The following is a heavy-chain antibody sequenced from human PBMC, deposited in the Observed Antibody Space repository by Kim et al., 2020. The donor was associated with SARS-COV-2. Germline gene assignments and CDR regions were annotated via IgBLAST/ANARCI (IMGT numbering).Heavy chain of an antibody. J-gene: IGHJ5*02. CDR3: ARVRVGGQSSDVIAAAGTAHGRGKNWFDP. V-gene: IGHV3-7*01. D-gene: IGHD6-13*01. CDR1: GFTFSSYW. Sequence: GGSLRLSCAASGFTFSSYWMSWVRQAPGKGLEWVANIKQDGSEKYYVDSVKGRFTISRDNAKNSLYLQMNSLRAEDTAVYYCARVRVGGQSSDVIAAAGTAHGRGKNWFDPWGQGTLVTVSS. CDR2: IKQDGSEK.